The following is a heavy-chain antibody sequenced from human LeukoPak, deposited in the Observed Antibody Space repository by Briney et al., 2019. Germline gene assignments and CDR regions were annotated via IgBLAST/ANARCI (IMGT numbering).Heavy chain of an antibody. D-gene: IGHD1-1*01. Sequence: SETLSLTCTVSGYSISSGYYWGWIRQPPGKGLEWIGSIYYSGSTYYNPSLKSRVTISVDTSKNQFSLKLSSVTAADTAVYYCARWASTGVDAFDIWGQGTMVTVSS. J-gene: IGHJ3*02. CDR3: ARWASTGVDAFDI. CDR1: GYSISSGYY. V-gene: IGHV4-38-2*02. CDR2: IYYSGST.